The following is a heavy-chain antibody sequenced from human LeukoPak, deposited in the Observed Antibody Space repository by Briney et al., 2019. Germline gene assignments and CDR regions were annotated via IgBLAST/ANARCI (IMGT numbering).Heavy chain of an antibody. Sequence: PSETLSLTCTVSDGSISSSIHYWSWIRQPPGKGLEWIGSVYYSGSTYYNPSLKSRVTISVDASKNQFSLKLISVTAADTAVYYCASRKLGNDYWGQGTLVTVSS. D-gene: IGHD7-27*01. CDR1: DGSISSSIHY. V-gene: IGHV4-39*07. CDR3: ASRKLGNDY. J-gene: IGHJ4*02. CDR2: VYYSGST.